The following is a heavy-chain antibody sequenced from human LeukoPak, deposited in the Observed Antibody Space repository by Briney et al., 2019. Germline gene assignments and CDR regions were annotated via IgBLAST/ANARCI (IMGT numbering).Heavy chain of an antibody. J-gene: IGHJ4*02. D-gene: IGHD3-22*01. Sequence: PSETLSLTCTVSGGSISSSNFYWGWIRQPPGKGLEWIGTIYYSGSTYYNPSLKSRVTISLDTSKNQFSLKLSSVTAADTAVYYCARNSGYYKYYFDYWGQGTLVTVSS. CDR3: ARNSGYYKYYFDY. CDR2: IYYSGST. V-gene: IGHV4-39*01. CDR1: GGSISSSNFY.